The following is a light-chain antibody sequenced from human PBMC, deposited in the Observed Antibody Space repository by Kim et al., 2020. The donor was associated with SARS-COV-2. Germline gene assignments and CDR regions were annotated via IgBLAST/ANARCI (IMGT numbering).Light chain of an antibody. CDR2: AAS. Sequence: DIQMTQSPSSLSASVGDNVTITCRATQGISDYLVWFQQKSGKAPKSLIYAASKLQSGVPSKFSGTGYGTEFSLTIASLQPEDFGTYYCQQYHSFPYTLGQGTKLEI. CDR1: QGISDY. V-gene: IGKV1-16*02. CDR3: QQYHSFPYT. J-gene: IGKJ2*01.